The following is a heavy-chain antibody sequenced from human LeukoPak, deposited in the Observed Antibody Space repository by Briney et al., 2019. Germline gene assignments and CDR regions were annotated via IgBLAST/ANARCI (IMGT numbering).Heavy chain of an antibody. Sequence: GGSLRLSCAVSGITLSNYGMSWVRQAPGKGRAGVAGISGRGGRTNHADSVKGRFTISRDNPKNTLYLQMNSLRAEDTAVYFCAKRGVVIRVILVGFHKEAYYFDSWGQGALVTVSS. V-gene: IGHV3-23*01. J-gene: IGHJ4*02. CDR1: GITLSNYG. D-gene: IGHD3-22*01. CDR2: ISGRGGRT. CDR3: AKRGVVIRVILVGFHKEAYYFDS.